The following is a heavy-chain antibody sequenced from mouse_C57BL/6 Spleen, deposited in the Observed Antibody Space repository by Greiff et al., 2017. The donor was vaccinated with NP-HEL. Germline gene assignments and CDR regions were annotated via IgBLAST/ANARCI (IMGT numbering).Heavy chain of an antibody. CDR2: IDPETGGT. CDR3: TRAPRYYGSSYAYYFDY. V-gene: IGHV1-15*01. J-gene: IGHJ2*01. CDR1: GYTFTDYE. Sequence: VQLQESGAELVRPGASVTLSCKASGYTFTDYEMHWVKQTPVHGLEWIGAIDPETGGTAYNQKFKGKAILTADKSSSTAYMELRSLTSEDSAVYYCTRAPRYYGSSYAYYFDYWGQGTTLTVSS. D-gene: IGHD1-1*01.